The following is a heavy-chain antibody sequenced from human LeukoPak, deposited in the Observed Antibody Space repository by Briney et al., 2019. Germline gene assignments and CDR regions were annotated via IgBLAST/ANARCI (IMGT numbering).Heavy chain of an antibody. V-gene: IGHV1-46*01. J-gene: IGHJ4*02. CDR1: GYTFTTYY. D-gene: IGHD5-24*01. CDR3: AREVYRDDFHQKDYDY. Sequence: GSSVKLSCKASGYTFTTYYIHWVRQAPGQGLEWIGVINSRDGTTSDPQKFQGRLTMTRDTSTSTVYMELNSLRSEDTAVYYCAREVYRDDFHQKDYDYWGQGALVTVSS. CDR2: INSRDGTT.